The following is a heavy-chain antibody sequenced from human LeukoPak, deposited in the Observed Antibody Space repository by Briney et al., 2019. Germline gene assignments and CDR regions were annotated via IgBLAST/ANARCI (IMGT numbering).Heavy chain of an antibody. CDR1: GYTFTGYY. D-gene: IGHD6-19*01. CDR2: INPNSGGT. V-gene: IGHV1-2*02. Sequence: ASVKVSCKASGYTFTGYYMHWVRQAPGQGLEWMGWINPNSGGTNYAQKFQGRVTMTRDTSISTAYMELSRLRSDDTAVYYCASEFQNLGWLVRWGGLDYWGQGTLVTVSS. CDR3: ASEFQNLGWLVRWGGLDY. J-gene: IGHJ4*02.